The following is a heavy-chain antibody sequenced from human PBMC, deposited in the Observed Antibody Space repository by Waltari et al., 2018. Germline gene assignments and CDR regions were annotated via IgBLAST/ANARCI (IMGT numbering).Heavy chain of an antibody. CDR2: IYHSGST. V-gene: IGHV4-38-2*02. Sequence: QVQLKESGPGLVKPSETLSLTCTVSGYSIRSGYYWGWIRQPPGKGLEWIGSIYHSGSTYYNPSLKSRVTIAVDTSKNQFSLKLSSVTAADTAVYYCASQDCPGAFDIWGQGTMVTVSS. D-gene: IGHD2-21*01. CDR1: GYSIRSGYY. J-gene: IGHJ3*02. CDR3: ASQDCPGAFDI.